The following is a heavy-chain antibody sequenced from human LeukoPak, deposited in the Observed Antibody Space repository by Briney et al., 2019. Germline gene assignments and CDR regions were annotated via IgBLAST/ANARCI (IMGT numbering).Heavy chain of an antibody. Sequence: SETLSLTCTVSGGSISYYYWNWIRQPAGKGLEWIGRIYTSGRTYYNPSLKSRVSMSVDTSKNQFSLKLSSVTAADTAVYYCARVGGDDWFDPWGQGTLVTVSS. CDR2: IYTSGRT. V-gene: IGHV4-4*07. D-gene: IGHD3-16*01. CDR1: GGSISYYY. CDR3: ARVGGDDWFDP. J-gene: IGHJ5*02.